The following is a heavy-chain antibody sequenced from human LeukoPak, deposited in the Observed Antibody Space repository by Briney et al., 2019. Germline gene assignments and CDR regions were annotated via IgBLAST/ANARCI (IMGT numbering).Heavy chain of an antibody. D-gene: IGHD1-7*01. CDR3: AKIRVIFNWNYAYYFDY. Sequence: GGSLRLSCVGSGFTFSNYWMSWVRQAPGKGLEWVANIREDGSDKYYADSVKSRFTISRDNSKNTLYLQMNSLRAEDTAVYYCAKIRVIFNWNYAYYFDYWGQGSLVTVSS. V-gene: IGHV3-7*01. CDR2: IREDGSDK. J-gene: IGHJ4*02. CDR1: GFTFSNYW.